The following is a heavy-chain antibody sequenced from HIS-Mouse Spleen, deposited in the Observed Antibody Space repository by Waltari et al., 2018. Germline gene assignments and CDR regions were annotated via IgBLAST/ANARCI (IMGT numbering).Heavy chain of an antibody. Sequence: EVQLVESGGGLVKPGGSLRLSCAASGFTFSSYSMNWVRQAPGKGLDRGSSISSSSSYIYYADSGKGRFTLSRDNAKNSLYLQMNSLRAEDTAVYYCARESGDWNLCFDYWGQGTLVTVSS. V-gene: IGHV3-21*01. J-gene: IGHJ4*02. CDR2: ISSSSSYI. D-gene: IGHD1-1*01. CDR1: GFTFSSYS. CDR3: ARESGDWNLCFDY.